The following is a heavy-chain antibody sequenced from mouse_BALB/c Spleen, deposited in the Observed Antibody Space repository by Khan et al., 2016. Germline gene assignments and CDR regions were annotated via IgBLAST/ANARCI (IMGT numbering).Heavy chain of an antibody. CDR1: GYSITSDYA. J-gene: IGHJ4*01. Sequence: EVQLVESGPGLVKPSQSLSLTCTVTGYSITSDYAWNWIRQFPGNKLEWMGYIIYSGSTSYYPSLKRRISVTRDTSKNQFFLQLNSVTTEDTATYYCARTPTAYYAMDYWGQGTSVTVSS. D-gene: IGHD1-2*01. V-gene: IGHV3-2*02. CDR3: ARTPTAYYAMDY. CDR2: IIYSGST.